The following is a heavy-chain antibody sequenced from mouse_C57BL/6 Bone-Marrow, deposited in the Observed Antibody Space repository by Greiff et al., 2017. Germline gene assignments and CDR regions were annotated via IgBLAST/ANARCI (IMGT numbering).Heavy chain of an antibody. CDR3: TRVGITTASEYFDY. CDR1: GFTFSSYA. V-gene: IGHV5-9-1*02. CDR2: ISSGGDYI. D-gene: IGHD1-1*01. J-gene: IGHJ2*01. Sequence: EVQLVESGEGLVKPGGSLKLSCAASGFTFSSYAMSWVRQTPEKRLEWVAYISSGGDYIYYADTVKGRFTISRDNARNTLYLQMSSLKSEETAMYYCTRVGITTASEYFDYWGQGTTLTVSS.